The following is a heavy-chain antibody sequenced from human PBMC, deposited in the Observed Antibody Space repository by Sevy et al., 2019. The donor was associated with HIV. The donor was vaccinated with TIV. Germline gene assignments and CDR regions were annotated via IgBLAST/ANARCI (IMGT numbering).Heavy chain of an antibody. J-gene: IGHJ4*02. CDR3: AKSWGSITAAGLDY. CDR2: VSSSSDYI. CDR1: GFTFSSYS. Sequence: GGSLRLSCVASGFTFSSYSMQWVRQAPGKGLEWVSSVSSSSDYIYYADSVKGRFTISRDNAKNSLYLQMNSLRAEDTAVYYCAKSWGSITAAGLDYWGQGTLVTVSS. D-gene: IGHD6-13*01. V-gene: IGHV3-21*01.